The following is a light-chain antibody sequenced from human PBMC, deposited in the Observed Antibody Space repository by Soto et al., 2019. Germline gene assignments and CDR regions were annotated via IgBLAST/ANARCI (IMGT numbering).Light chain of an antibody. V-gene: IGKV3-15*01. Sequence: EIVMTQSPATLSVSPGERATLSCRASQSVSSNLAWYQQKPGQAPRLLIYGASTRATGIPARFSGSGSGTEFTLTISGLQPDDFATYYCQQYNSYSTFGGGTKVDI. CDR1: QSVSSN. CDR2: GAS. J-gene: IGKJ4*01. CDR3: QQYNSYST.